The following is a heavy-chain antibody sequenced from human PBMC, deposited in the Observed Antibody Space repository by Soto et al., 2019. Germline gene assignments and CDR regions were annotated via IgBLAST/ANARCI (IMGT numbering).Heavy chain of an antibody. Sequence: QVQLVQSGAEVKKPGASVKVSCKASGYTFTSYGISWVRQAPGQGREWMGWISAYNGNTNYAQKLQGRVTMTTDTSTSTAYMEVRSLRSDDTAVYYCARDETYYYDSTPQAFDIWGQGTMVTVSS. CDR1: GYTFTSYG. CDR3: ARDETYYYDSTPQAFDI. V-gene: IGHV1-18*01. CDR2: ISAYNGNT. D-gene: IGHD3-22*01. J-gene: IGHJ3*02.